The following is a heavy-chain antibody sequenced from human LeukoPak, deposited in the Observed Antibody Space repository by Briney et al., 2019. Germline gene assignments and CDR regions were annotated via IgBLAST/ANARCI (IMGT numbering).Heavy chain of an antibody. Sequence: ASVKVSCKASGYTVTSYGISWVRQAPGQGLEWMGWISAYNGNTNYAQKLQGRVTMTTDTSTSTAYMELRSLRSDDTAVYYCARVSQHYDFWSGFDYWGQGTLVTVSS. V-gene: IGHV1-18*01. CDR1: GYTVTSYG. CDR3: ARVSQHYDFWSGFDY. CDR2: ISAYNGNT. D-gene: IGHD3-3*01. J-gene: IGHJ4*02.